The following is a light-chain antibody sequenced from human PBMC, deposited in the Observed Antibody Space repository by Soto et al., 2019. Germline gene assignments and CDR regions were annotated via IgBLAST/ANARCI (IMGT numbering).Light chain of an antibody. CDR2: EVS. V-gene: IGLV2-14*01. Sequence: QSVLTQPASVSGSPGRRITISGPGGRSDVGGNNYVSWFQHLPGKAPKLMISEVSSRPSGVSNRFSGSKSGNTASLTVSELQADDEADYYCSSYTTSNTWVFGGGTKLTVL. J-gene: IGLJ3*02. CDR1: RSDVGGNNY. CDR3: SSYTTSNTWV.